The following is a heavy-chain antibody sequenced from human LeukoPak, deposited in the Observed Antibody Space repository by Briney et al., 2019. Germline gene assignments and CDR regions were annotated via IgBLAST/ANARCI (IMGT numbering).Heavy chain of an antibody. Sequence: SGGSLRLSCSASGFTFSSYAMHWVRQAPGKGLEYVSGFSSNGLSTYYADSVKGRFTISRDNSKNTLYLQISSLRPEDTAVYYCVKATGYGSQYDAFHIWGQGTMVTVSS. J-gene: IGHJ3*02. D-gene: IGHD6-13*01. CDR3: VKATGYGSQYDAFHI. CDR1: GFTFSSYA. CDR2: FSSNGLST. V-gene: IGHV3-64D*06.